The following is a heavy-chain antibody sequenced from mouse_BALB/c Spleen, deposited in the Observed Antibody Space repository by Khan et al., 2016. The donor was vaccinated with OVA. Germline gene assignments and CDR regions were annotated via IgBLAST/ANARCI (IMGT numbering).Heavy chain of an antibody. J-gene: IGHJ2*01. Sequence: QIQLVQSGPELKKPGETVKISCKASGYTFTNYVMNWVKQSPGKGLKWMGWINTYTRETTYADDFKGRLAFSLETSASTAYLQINSLKDEDTATYFGARFHGGYWGQGTTLTVSS. CDR1: GYTFTNYV. CDR3: ARFHGGY. CDR2: INTYTRET. V-gene: IGHV9-3-1*01.